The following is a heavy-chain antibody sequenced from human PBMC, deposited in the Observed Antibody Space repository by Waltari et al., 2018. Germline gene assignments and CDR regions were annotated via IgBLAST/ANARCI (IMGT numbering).Heavy chain of an antibody. Sequence: QVQLQESGPGLVKPSETLSLTCAVSGYSISSGYYWGWIRQPPGKGLEWIGSIYHSGSTYSNPSLKSRVTISVDTSKNQFSLKLSSVTAADTAVYYCARHPCGDCSRDAFDIWGQGTMVTVSS. CDR3: ARHPCGDCSRDAFDI. V-gene: IGHV4-38-2*01. CDR1: GYSISSGYY. CDR2: IYHSGST. J-gene: IGHJ3*02. D-gene: IGHD2-21*01.